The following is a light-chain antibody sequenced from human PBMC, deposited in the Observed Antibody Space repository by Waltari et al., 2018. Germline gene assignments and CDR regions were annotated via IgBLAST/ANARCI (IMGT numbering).Light chain of an antibody. CDR3: GSRDSNGDVI. CDR2: GKN. J-gene: IGLJ2*01. CDR1: ILRTYY. V-gene: IGLV3-19*01. Sequence: SSELTQDPAVSVALGQTVRISCQGDILRTYYPNWCQQKPGQAPILVIHGKNNRPSGIPARFSSSASGDTAAFTITGAQAEDEAVYYCGSRDSNGDVIFGGGTKLTVL.